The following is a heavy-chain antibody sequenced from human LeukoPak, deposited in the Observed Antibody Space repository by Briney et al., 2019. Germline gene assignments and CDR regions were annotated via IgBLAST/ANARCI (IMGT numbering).Heavy chain of an antibody. Sequence: GGSLRLSCVASGFIFSTHAMSWVRLAPGRGLECVSTISDSGGSTYYTESVKGRFTISRDNSMSTLSLQMKSLRVEDTALYYCARGYCSGGSCTWGLFDSWGQGTLVTVSS. CDR2: ISDSGGST. CDR3: ARGYCSGGSCTWGLFDS. V-gene: IGHV3-23*01. J-gene: IGHJ4*02. CDR1: GFIFSTHA. D-gene: IGHD2-15*01.